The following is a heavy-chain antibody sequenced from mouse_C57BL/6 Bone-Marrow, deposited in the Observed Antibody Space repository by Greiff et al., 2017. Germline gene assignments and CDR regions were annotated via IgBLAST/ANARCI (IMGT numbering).Heavy chain of an antibody. D-gene: IGHD2-3*01. Sequence: VQLQQSGAELARPGASVKLSCKASGYTFTSYGISWVKQRNGQGLEWIGEIYPRSGNTYYNEKFKGKATLTADKSSSTAYMELRSLTSEDSAVYFCARDGYYFLDYAMDYWGQGTSVTVSS. J-gene: IGHJ4*01. CDR1: GYTFTSYG. V-gene: IGHV1-81*01. CDR2: IYPRSGNT. CDR3: ARDGYYFLDYAMDY.